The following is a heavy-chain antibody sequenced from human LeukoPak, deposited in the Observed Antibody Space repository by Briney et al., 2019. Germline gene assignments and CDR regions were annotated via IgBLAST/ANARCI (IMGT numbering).Heavy chain of an antibody. CDR1: GYTFTGYY. CDR2: INPNSGGT. V-gene: IGHV1-2*02. D-gene: IGHD2-2*02. CDR3: ARDTTYCSSTSCYTEGAFDV. J-gene: IGHJ3*01. Sequence: GASVKVSCKASGYTFTGYYMHWVRQAPGQGLEWMGWINPNSGGTNYAQKLQGRVTMTRDTSISTAYMELSRLRSDDTAVYYCARDTTYCSSTSCYTEGAFDVWGQGTMVTVSS.